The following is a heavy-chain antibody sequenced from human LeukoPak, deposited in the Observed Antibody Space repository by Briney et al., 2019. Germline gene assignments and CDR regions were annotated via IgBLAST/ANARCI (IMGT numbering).Heavy chain of an antibody. V-gene: IGHV3-53*01. CDR3: AREDKDGSSSFDAFDI. J-gene: IGHJ3*02. CDR2: IYTDGPT. D-gene: IGHD6-6*01. Sequence: GGSLRLSCAASGFFVSGYYMSWVRQAPGKGLEWVSVIYTDGPTYYAESVKGRFVIYRDNSKNTLYLQMNSLRGEDTAVYYCAREDKDGSSSFDAFDIWGQGTMVTVSS. CDR1: GFFVSGYY.